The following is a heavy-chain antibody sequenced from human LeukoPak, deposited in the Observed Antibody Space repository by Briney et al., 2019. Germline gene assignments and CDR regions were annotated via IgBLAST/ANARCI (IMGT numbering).Heavy chain of an antibody. CDR3: ARGRGQYSSSPMDYYYYGMDV. Sequence: SETLSLTCTDSGRSISSGSYYWSWIRQPAGKGLEWIGRIYTSGSTNYNPSLKSRVTISVDTSKNQFSLKLSSVTAADTAVYYCARGRGQYSSSPMDYYYYGMDVWGQGTTVTVSS. CDR2: IYTSGST. J-gene: IGHJ6*02. CDR1: GRSISSGSYY. V-gene: IGHV4-61*02. D-gene: IGHD6-6*01.